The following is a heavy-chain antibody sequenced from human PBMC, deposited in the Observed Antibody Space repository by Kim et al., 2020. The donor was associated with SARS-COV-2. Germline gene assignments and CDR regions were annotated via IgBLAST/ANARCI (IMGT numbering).Heavy chain of an antibody. Sequence: GNPNYNPSLKSRVTISVDTSKNQFSLKLSSVTAADTAVYYWARGIGGLLWGQGTLVTVSS. V-gene: IGHV4-34*01. D-gene: IGHD3-16*01. CDR2: GNP. CDR3: ARGIGGLL. J-gene: IGHJ4*02.